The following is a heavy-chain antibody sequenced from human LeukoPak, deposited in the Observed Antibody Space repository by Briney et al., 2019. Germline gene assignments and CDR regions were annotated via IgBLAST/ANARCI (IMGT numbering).Heavy chain of an antibody. V-gene: IGHV1-69*13. J-gene: IGHJ5*02. CDR1: GGTFSSHA. Sequence: ASVKVSCKASGGTFSSHAISWVRQAPGQGLEWMGGIIPIFGTANYAQKFQGRVTITADESTSTAYMELSSLRSEDTAVHYCARARVIENWFDPWGQGTLVTVSS. D-gene: IGHD3-16*02. CDR3: ARARVIENWFDP. CDR2: IIPIFGTA.